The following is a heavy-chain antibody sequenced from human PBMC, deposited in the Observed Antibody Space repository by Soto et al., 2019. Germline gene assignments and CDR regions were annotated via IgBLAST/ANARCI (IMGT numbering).Heavy chain of an antibody. Sequence: ASVKVSWKASGYPFTSYAMRWVRQAPGQXLEXXGXXXXXNXXTKYSQKFQGRVTITRDTSASTAYMELRSLRSEDTAVYYCARGSTGPWGQGTLVTVSS. V-gene: IGHV1-3*01. D-gene: IGHD1-1*01. J-gene: IGHJ5*02. CDR3: ARGSTGP. CDR2: XXXXNXXT. CDR1: GYPFTSYA.